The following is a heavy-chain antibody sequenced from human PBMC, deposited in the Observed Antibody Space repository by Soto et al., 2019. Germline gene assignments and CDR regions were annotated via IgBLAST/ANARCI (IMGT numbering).Heavy chain of an antibody. Sequence: ASVKVSCKASGYTFTTYYMQWVRQAPGQGLEWMGILNPNGGFATYAQKFQGRVTMTRDTSTSTVFMELTSLKSEDTAVYYCARGGGVYDRLTGYDDKWFDPWGQGTLVTVSS. J-gene: IGHJ5*02. CDR1: GYTFTTYY. CDR3: ARGGGVYDRLTGYDDKWFDP. V-gene: IGHV1-46*01. D-gene: IGHD3-9*01. CDR2: LNPNGGFA.